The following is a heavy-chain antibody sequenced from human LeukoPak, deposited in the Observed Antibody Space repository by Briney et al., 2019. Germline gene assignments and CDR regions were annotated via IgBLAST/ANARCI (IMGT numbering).Heavy chain of an antibody. V-gene: IGHV1-3*01. CDR3: ARDRWGCSSTSCYYNWFDP. CDR1: GYTFTSYA. CDR2: INAGNGNT. D-gene: IGHD2-2*01. J-gene: IGHJ5*02. Sequence: ASVKVCCKASGYTFTSYAMHWVRQAPGQRLEWMGWINAGNGNTKYSQKFQGRVTITRDTSASTAYMELSSLRSEDTAVYYCARDRWGCSSTSCYYNWFDPWGQGTLVTVSS.